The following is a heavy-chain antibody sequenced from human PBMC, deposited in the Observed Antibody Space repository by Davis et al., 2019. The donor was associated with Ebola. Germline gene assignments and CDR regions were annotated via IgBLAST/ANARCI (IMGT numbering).Heavy chain of an antibody. Sequence: AASVKVSCKASGYTFTSYGISWVRQAPGQGLEWMGWISAYNGNTNYAQKLQGRVTMTTDTSTSTAYMELRSLRSEDTAVYYCARDVSGWYYFDYWGQGTLVIVSS. J-gene: IGHJ4*02. CDR1: GYTFTSYG. CDR3: ARDVSGWYYFDY. D-gene: IGHD6-19*01. V-gene: IGHV1-18*04. CDR2: ISAYNGNT.